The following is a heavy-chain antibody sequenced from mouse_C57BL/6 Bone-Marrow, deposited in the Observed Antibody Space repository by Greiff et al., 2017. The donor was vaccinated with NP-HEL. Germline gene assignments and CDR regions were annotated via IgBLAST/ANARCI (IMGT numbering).Heavy chain of an antibody. Sequence: DVKLVESEGGLVQPGSSMKLSCTASGFTFSDYYMAWVRQVPEKGLEWVANINYDGSSTYYLDSLKSRFIISRDNAKNILYLQMSSLKSEDTATYYCARGYYGPYAMDYWGQGTSVTVSS. CDR3: ARGYYGPYAMDY. CDR2: INYDGSST. V-gene: IGHV5-16*01. CDR1: GFTFSDYY. J-gene: IGHJ4*01. D-gene: IGHD1-2*01.